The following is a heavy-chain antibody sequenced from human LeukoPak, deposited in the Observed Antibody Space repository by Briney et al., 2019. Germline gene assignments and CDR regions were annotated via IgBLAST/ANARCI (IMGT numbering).Heavy chain of an antibody. CDR2: ISWNSGTI. J-gene: IGHJ4*02. Sequence: GGSLRLSCAASGFTFDDYATHWVRQAPGKGLEWVSVISWNSGTIAYADSVKGRFTISRDNAKNSLYLQMNSLRAEDTALYYCAKDLAFGITLRRGSNSHKGYWGQGTLVTVSS. V-gene: IGHV3-9*01. D-gene: IGHD3-10*01. CDR3: AKDLAFGITLRRGSNSHKGY. CDR1: GFTFDDYA.